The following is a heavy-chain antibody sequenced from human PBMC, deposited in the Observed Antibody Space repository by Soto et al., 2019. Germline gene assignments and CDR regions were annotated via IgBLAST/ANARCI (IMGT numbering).Heavy chain of an antibody. CDR2: IIPIFGTA. J-gene: IGHJ4*02. CDR3: VRALYGGNAHFDY. CDR1: GGTFSSYS. D-gene: IGHD4-17*01. V-gene: IGHV1-69*13. Sequence: ASVKVSCKASGGTFSSYSISWVRQAPGQGLEWMGGIIPIFGTANFAQKFQGRVTITADESTSTAYMELSSLRSEDTAVYYCVRALYGGNAHFDYWGQGTLVTV.